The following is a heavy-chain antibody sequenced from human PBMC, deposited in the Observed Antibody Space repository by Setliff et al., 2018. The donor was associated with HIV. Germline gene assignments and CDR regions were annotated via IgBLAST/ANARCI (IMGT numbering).Heavy chain of an antibody. V-gene: IGHV4-59*11. CDR3: ARDAGGSVGNYYFDY. Sequence: PSETLSLTCNVSGVSMSSHYWSWIRQAPGQPPNKGLEWIGNIYYSGTTDYNPSLEGRLTISVDTSKNQVSLKLKSVTTADTAVYYCARDAGGSVGNYYFDYWGQGTLVTVSS. D-gene: IGHD2-15*01. CDR2: IYYSGTT. CDR1: GVSMSSHY. J-gene: IGHJ4*02.